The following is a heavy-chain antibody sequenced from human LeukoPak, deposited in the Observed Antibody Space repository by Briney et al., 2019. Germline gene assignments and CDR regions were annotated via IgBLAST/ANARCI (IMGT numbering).Heavy chain of an antibody. CDR2: ISGSGGST. V-gene: IGHV3-23*01. CDR1: GFISSTSA. Sequence: GGSLRLSCSASGFISSTSAMNWVRQAPGKGLEWVSAISGSGGSTYYADSVKGRFTISRDNSKNTLYLQMNSLRAEDTAVYYCAKDYVAAAGDHDAFDIWGQGTMVTVSS. J-gene: IGHJ3*02. D-gene: IGHD6-13*01. CDR3: AKDYVAAAGDHDAFDI.